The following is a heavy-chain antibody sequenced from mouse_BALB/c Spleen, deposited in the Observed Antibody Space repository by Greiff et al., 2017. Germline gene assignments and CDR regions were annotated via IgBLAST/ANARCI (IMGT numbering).Heavy chain of an antibody. CDR1: GFTFSSYG. CDR3: AREGRYDGRLDY. V-gene: IGHV5-6-3*01. CDR2: INSNGGST. J-gene: IGHJ2*01. Sequence: EVMLVESGGGLVQPGGSLKLSCAASGFTFSSYGMSWVRQTPDKRLELVATINSNGGSTYYPDSVKGRFTISRDNAKNTLYLQMSSLKSEDTAMYYCAREGRYDGRLDYWGQGTTLTVSS. D-gene: IGHD2-14*01.